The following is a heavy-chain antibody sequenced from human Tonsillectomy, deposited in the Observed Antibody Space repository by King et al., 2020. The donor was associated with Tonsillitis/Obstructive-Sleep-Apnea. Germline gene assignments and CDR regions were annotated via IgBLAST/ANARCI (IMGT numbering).Heavy chain of an antibody. CDR2: INSDGKST. CDR3: ARALAVAGTAGLL. CDR1: GFTFSNYW. D-gene: IGHD6-19*01. Sequence: DVQLVESGGGLVQPGGSLRLSCAASGFTFSNYWMHWVRQAPGKGLVWVSRINSDGKSTSYADSVKGRFTISRDNAKNTLYLQVKSLRAEDTAVYYCARALAVAGTAGLLWGQGTLVTVSS. V-gene: IGHV3-74*01. J-gene: IGHJ4*02.